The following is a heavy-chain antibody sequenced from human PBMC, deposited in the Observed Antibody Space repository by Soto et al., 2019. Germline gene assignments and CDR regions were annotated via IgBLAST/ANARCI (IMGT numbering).Heavy chain of an antibody. CDR1: GYSFTSYW. J-gene: IGHJ3*02. Sequence: GESLKISCKGSGYSFTSYWISWVRQMPGKGLEWMGRIDPSDSYTNYSPSFQGHVTISADKSISTAYLQWSSLKASDTAMYYCARIFIEYSSSSGAFDIWGQGTMVTVSS. D-gene: IGHD6-6*01. V-gene: IGHV5-10-1*01. CDR2: IDPSDSYT. CDR3: ARIFIEYSSSSGAFDI.